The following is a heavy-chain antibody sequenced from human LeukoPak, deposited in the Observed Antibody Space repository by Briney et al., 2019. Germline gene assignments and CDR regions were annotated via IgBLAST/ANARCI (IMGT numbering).Heavy chain of an antibody. D-gene: IGHD1-1*01. CDR1: GGSISSTSYY. V-gene: IGHV4-39*07. J-gene: IGHJ4*02. Sequence: SETLSLTCTVSGGSISSTSYYWGWIRQPPGKGLEWIGNIYYSGSTYYNPSLKSRVTISVDTSKNQFSLKLSSVTAADTAVYYCARSTALTWNYFDYWGQGTLVTVSS. CDR2: IYYSGST. CDR3: ARSTALTWNYFDY.